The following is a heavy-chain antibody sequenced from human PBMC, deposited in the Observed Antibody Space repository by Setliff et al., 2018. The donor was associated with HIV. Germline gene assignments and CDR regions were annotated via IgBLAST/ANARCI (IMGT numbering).Heavy chain of an antibody. D-gene: IGHD1-26*01. CDR1: GYTFTNYA. CDR3: ARGVGSSWFDS. V-gene: IGHV1-2*02. Sequence: ASVKVSCKASGYTFTNYAMHWVRQAPGQGLEWMGWINTNSGDTKYAQKFQGRVTMTRDTSISTAFMDLSSLRSDDTAMYYCARGVGSSWFDSWGQGTLVTVSS. J-gene: IGHJ5*01. CDR2: INTNSGDT.